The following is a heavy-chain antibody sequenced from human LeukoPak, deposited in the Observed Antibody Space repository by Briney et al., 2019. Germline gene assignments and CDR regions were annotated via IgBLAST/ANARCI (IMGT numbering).Heavy chain of an antibody. CDR1: GGSISSYY. V-gene: IGHV4-59*08. D-gene: IGHD5-12*01. CDR3: ARLKTKWLEEYYYYGMDV. J-gene: IGHJ6*02. Sequence: PSETLSLTCTVSGGSISSYYWSWIRQPPGKGLEWIGYIYYSGSTSYNPSLKSRVTISVDTSKNQFSLKLSSVTAADTAVYYCARLKTKWLEEYYYYGMDVWGQGTTVTVSS. CDR2: IYYSGST.